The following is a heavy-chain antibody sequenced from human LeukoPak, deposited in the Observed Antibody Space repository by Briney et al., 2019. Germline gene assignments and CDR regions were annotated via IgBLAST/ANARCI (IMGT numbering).Heavy chain of an antibody. J-gene: IGHJ4*02. V-gene: IGHV4-4*07. D-gene: IGHD6-6*01. CDR3: ARENSSSSEVDY. Sequence: SETLSLTCTVSGGSISSYYWSWIRQPAGKGLEWIGRIYTSGSTNYNPSLKSRVTMSVDTSKNQFSLKLYSVTAADTAVYYCARENSSSSEVDYWGQGTLVTVSS. CDR2: IYTSGST. CDR1: GGSISSYY.